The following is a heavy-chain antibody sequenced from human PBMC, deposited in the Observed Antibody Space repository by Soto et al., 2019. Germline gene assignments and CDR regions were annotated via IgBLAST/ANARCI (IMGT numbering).Heavy chain of an antibody. CDR2: ISAYNGNT. V-gene: IGHV1-18*01. CDR3: GREAVVVVAATLPPHYDGFDP. CDR1: GYTFTSYG. Sequence: QVQLVQSGAEVKKPGASVKVSCKASGYTFTSYGISWVRQAAGQGLEWMGRISAYNGNTKSAQKLRGIVTMTTDTSTSTAYMARRSLRSDATALYYCGREAVVVVAATLPPHYDGFDPWVQGTLVTVSS. D-gene: IGHD2-15*01. J-gene: IGHJ5*02.